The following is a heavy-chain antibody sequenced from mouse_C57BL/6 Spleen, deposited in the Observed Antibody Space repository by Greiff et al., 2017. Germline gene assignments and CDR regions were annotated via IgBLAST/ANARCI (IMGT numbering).Heavy chain of an antibody. Sequence: EVKLVESGGGLVKPGGSLKLSCAASGFTFSSYAMSWVRQTPEKRLEWVATISDGGSYTYYPDNVKGRFTISRDNAKNNLYLQMSHLKSEDTARYYCARDSRRYAYWGQGTLVTVSA. D-gene: IGHD6-1*01. J-gene: IGHJ3*01. CDR2: ISDGGSYT. V-gene: IGHV5-4*01. CDR3: ARDSRRYAY. CDR1: GFTFSSYA.